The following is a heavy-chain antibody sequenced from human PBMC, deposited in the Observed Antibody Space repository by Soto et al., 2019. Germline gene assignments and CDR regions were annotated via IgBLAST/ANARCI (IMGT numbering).Heavy chain of an antibody. CDR1: GYRFIAYY. CDR3: ARDRPFDY. Sequence: QVQLVQSGAEVKKPGASVKVSCKASGYRFIAYYMYWVRQAPGQGLEWMGWINPNTGDTNYAQKFQGRVTVTRDTSISSAYMELSSLTSDDTAVYYCARDRPFDYWGQGTLVTVSS. CDR2: INPNTGDT. V-gene: IGHV1-2*02. J-gene: IGHJ4*02.